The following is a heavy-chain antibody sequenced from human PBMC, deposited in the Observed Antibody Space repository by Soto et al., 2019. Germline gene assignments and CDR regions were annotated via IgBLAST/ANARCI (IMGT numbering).Heavy chain of an antibody. CDR2: IIPIFGTA. D-gene: IGHD6-13*01. CDR3: ARVKQQLVMGFDL. J-gene: IGHJ5*02. Sequence: SVKVSCKASGGTFSSYAISWVRQAPGQGLEWMGGIIPIFGTANYAQKFQGRVTITADESTSTAYMEPSSLRSEDTAVYYCARVKQQLVMGFDLWGQGTLVTVSS. V-gene: IGHV1-69*13. CDR1: GGTFSSYA.